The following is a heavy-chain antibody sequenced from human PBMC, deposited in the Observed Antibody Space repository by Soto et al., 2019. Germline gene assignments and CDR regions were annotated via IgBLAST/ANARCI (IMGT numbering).Heavy chain of an antibody. CDR1: GVSISSYY. D-gene: IGHD1-20*01. V-gene: IGHV4-59*08. CDR3: ARHANNWNFDY. J-gene: IGHJ4*02. CDR2: IYYSGST. Sequence: SETLSLTCTVSGVSISSYYWSWLRQPPGKGLEWIGYIYYSGSTNYNPSLKSRVTISVDTSKNQFSLKLSSVTAADTAVYYCARHANNWNFDYWGQGTLVTVSS.